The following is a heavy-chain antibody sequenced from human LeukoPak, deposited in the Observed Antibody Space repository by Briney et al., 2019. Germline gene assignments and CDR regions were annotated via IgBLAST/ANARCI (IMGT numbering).Heavy chain of an antibody. CDR3: ASEGSGYYNPIVY. J-gene: IGHJ4*02. D-gene: IGHD3-22*01. CDR2: IYYSGST. V-gene: IGHV4-59*01. CDR1: GGSISSDY. Sequence: SETLSLICTVSGGSISSDYWSWSRQPPGKGLEWIGYIYYSGSTNYNPSLKSRVTISVDTSKNQFSLKLSSVTAADTAVYYCASEGSGYYNPIVYWGQGTLVTVSS.